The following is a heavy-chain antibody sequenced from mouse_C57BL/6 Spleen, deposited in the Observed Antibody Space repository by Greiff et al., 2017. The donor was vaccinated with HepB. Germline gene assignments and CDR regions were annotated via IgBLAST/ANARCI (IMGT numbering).Heavy chain of an antibody. Sequence: VQLQQSGAELVRPGTSVKLSCKASGYTFTSYWMHWVKQRPGQGLEWIGVIDPSDSYTNYNQKFKGKATLTVDTSSSTAYMQLSSLTSEDSAVYYCSRGGVYDYVFADWGQGTLVTVSA. J-gene: IGHJ3*01. CDR3: SRGGVYDYVFAD. CDR1: GYTFTSYW. CDR2: IDPSDSYT. V-gene: IGHV1-59*01. D-gene: IGHD2-4*01.